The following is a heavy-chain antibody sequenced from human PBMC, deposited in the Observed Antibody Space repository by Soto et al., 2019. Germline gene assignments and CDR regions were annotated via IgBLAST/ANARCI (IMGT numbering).Heavy chain of an antibody. D-gene: IGHD6-19*01. Sequence: SETLSLTCVVSGYSINRGYYWGWIRQPPGKGLEWIGTIYHSGATYYNPSLQSRVTISVDTSKNQFSLKLTSVTAADTAVYYCARLLGTSAWTGGNWFDPWGQGILVTV. CDR2: IYHSGAT. J-gene: IGHJ5*02. CDR1: GYSINRGYY. CDR3: ARLLGTSAWTGGNWFDP. V-gene: IGHV4-38-2*01.